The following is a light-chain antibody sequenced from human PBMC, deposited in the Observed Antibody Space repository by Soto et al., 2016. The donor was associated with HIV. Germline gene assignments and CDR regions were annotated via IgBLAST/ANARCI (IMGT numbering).Light chain of an antibody. CDR3: QQLNSYPYT. Sequence: DIQLTQSPSFLSASVGDRVTITCRASQGISSYLAWYQQKPGKAPKLLIYAASTLQSGVPSRFSGSGSGTEFTLTISSLQPEDFATYYCQQLNSYPYTFGQGTKLEDQT. J-gene: IGKJ2*01. CDR1: QGISSY. V-gene: IGKV1-9*01. CDR2: AAS.